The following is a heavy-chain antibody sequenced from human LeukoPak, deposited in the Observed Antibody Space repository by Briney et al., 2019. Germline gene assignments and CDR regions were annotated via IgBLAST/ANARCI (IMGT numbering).Heavy chain of an antibody. CDR3: AKDLGVGIFGVAYYFDY. CDR2: ISYDGGNE. CDR1: EFTFSTYA. D-gene: IGHD3-3*01. Sequence: PGGSLRLSCTASEFTFSTYAMHWVRQAPGKGLEWVALISYDGGNEYYADSVKGRFTISRDNSKNTLYLQMNSLRAEDTAVYYCAKDLGVGIFGVAYYFDYWGQGTLVTVSS. J-gene: IGHJ4*02. V-gene: IGHV3-30-3*01.